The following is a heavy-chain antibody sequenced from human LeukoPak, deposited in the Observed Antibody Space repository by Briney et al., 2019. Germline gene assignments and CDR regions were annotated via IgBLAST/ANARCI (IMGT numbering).Heavy chain of an antibody. J-gene: IGHJ3*02. V-gene: IGHV4-39*01. D-gene: IGHD6-13*01. CDR1: GGSISSSSYY. CDR2: IYYSGST. CDR3: AEIAAAGTGAFDI. Sequence: PSETLSLTCTVSGGSISSSSYYWGWIRQPPGKGLEWIGSIYYSGSTYYNPSLKSRVTISVDTSKNQFSLKLSSATAADTAVYYCAEIAAAGTGAFDIWGQGTMVTVSS.